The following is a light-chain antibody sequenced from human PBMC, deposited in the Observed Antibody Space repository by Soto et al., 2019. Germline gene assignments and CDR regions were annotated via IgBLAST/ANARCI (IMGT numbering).Light chain of an antibody. J-gene: IGLJ1*01. CDR1: GFDVGGYNY. Sequence: QSVLTQPASVSGSPGQSITISCTGTGFDVGGYNYVSWYQHHPGKAPKLMIYAVSNRPSGVSNRFSGSKSGNTASLTISGLQPEDEADYYCCSYTTSNTRQIVFGTGTKVTVL. V-gene: IGLV2-14*03. CDR2: AVS. CDR3: CSYTTSNTRQIV.